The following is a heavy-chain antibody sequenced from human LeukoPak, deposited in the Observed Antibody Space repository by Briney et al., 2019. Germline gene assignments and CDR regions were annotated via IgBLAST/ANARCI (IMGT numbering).Heavy chain of an antibody. CDR1: GFTFSSYA. CDR3: ARGSRDAFDI. D-gene: IGHD2-15*01. V-gene: IGHV3-23*01. CDR2: ISPSGGVT. J-gene: IGHJ3*02. Sequence: PGGSLRLSCATSGFTFSSYAMSWVRQAPGKGLEWVSTISPSGGVTFYSDSVRGRFTISRDYSKDTLFLQMNSLRAEDTSVYFCARGSRDAFDIWGQGTMVTVSS.